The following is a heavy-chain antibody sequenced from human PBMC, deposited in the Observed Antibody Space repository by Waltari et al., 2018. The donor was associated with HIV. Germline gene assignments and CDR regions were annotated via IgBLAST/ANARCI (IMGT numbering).Heavy chain of an antibody. Sequence: EVQLVESGGGLIQPGGSLRLSCAASGFTVSSVAMGGARQAPGKGLEWVSVIHSSGGTNYADSVKGRFTISRDNSKNTLYLQMNSLGAEDTAVYYCARDTTVVGTRYFDYWGRGTLVTVSS. D-gene: IGHD6-13*01. J-gene: IGHJ4*02. CDR3: ARDTTVVGTRYFDY. V-gene: IGHV3-53*01. CDR1: GFTVSSVA. CDR2: IHSSGGT.